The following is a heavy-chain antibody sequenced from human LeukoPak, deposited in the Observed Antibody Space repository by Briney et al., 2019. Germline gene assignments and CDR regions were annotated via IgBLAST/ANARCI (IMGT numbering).Heavy chain of an antibody. J-gene: IGHJ4*02. CDR1: GFTFSSYG. CDR2: ISYDGSNK. V-gene: IGHV3-30*18. Sequence: GGSLRLSCAASGFTFSSYGMHWVRQAQGKGLEWEAVISYDGSNKNYADSVKGRFTISRDNSKNTLYLQMNSLRAEDTAVYYCAKDVDYDSSGYPDYWGQGTLVTVSS. D-gene: IGHD3-22*01. CDR3: AKDVDYDSSGYPDY.